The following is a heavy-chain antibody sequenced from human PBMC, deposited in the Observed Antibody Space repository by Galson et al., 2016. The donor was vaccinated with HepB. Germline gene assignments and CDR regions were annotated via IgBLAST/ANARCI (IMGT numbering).Heavy chain of an antibody. CDR1: GFTFSLYG. Sequence: SLRLSCAASGFTFSLYGMQWVRQAPGKGLEWVAVVWFDGYTKFYADSVRGRFTVSRDSSKNTVYLQMNSLRVEDTAMYYCGRNVPFNWGQGTLVTVSS. J-gene: IGHJ4*02. V-gene: IGHV3-33*01. CDR3: GRNVPFN. CDR2: VWFDGYTK.